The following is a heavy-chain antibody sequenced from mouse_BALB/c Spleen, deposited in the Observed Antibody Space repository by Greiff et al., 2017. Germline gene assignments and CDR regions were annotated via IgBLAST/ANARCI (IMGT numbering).Heavy chain of an antibody. Sequence: EVHLVESGPGLVKPSQSLSLTCTVTGYSITSDYAWNWIRQFPGNKLEWMGYISYSGSTSYNPSLKSRISITRDTSKNQFFLQLNSVTTEDTATYYCARDYYSFAYWGQGTLVTVSA. D-gene: IGHD1-1*01. CDR3: ARDYYSFAY. V-gene: IGHV3-2*02. J-gene: IGHJ3*01. CDR2: ISYSGST. CDR1: GYSITSDYA.